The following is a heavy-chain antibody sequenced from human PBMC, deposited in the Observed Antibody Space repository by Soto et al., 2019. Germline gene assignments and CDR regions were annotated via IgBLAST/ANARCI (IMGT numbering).Heavy chain of an antibody. V-gene: IGHV1-8*01. Sequence: QVQLVQSGAELKSPGASVKVSCQASGYGFATYDIAWVRQTTGQGLEWMGFINPNSGNIAYGQKFQGRVTMTRNTLMTTAYLELSSLTPDDTAIYYCARGHLDLTNVWGSYRNPPYYFDVWGQGTLVTVSS. D-gene: IGHD3-16*02. J-gene: IGHJ4*02. CDR1: GYGFATYD. CDR2: INPNSGNI. CDR3: ARGHLDLTNVWGSYRNPPYYFDV.